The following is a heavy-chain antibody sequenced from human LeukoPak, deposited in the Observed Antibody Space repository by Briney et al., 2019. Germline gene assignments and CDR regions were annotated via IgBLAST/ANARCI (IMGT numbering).Heavy chain of an antibody. CDR3: ARDALRGDWFDP. J-gene: IGHJ5*02. V-gene: IGHV3-11*01. D-gene: IGHD3-10*01. Sequence: GGSLRLSCAASGLTFSDYYMSWIRQAPGKGLEWVSYISSSGSTIYYADSVKGRFTISRDNAKNSLYLQMNSLRAEDTAVYYCARDALRGDWFDPWGQGTLVTVSS. CDR1: GLTFSDYY. CDR2: ISSSGSTI.